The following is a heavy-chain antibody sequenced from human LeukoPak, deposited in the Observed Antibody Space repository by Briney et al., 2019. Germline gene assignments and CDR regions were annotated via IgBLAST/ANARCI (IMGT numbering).Heavy chain of an antibody. CDR3: ARPTNYDFWEGDY. CDR1: GFTFSDYY. Sequence: GGSLRLSCAASGFTFSDYYMSWVRQAPGKGLEWVSAISGSGGSTYYADSVKGRFTISRDNSKNTLYLQMNSLRAEDTAVYYCARPTNYDFWEGDYWGQGTLVTVSS. D-gene: IGHD3-3*01. CDR2: ISGSGGST. V-gene: IGHV3-23*01. J-gene: IGHJ4*02.